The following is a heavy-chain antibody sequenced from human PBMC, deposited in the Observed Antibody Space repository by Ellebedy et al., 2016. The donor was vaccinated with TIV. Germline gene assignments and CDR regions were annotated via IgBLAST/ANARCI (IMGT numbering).Heavy chain of an antibody. Sequence: ASVKVSCKAPGVTFSTYGISWVRQAPGQGLEWMGRIIPILGMTNYAQSFHGRVTITADRSTSTAYMELSSLRSEDTAVYYCARGGQQLVPFFDYWGQGTLVTVSS. V-gene: IGHV1-69*04. CDR2: IIPILGMT. CDR3: ARGGQQLVPFFDY. J-gene: IGHJ4*02. CDR1: GVTFSTYG. D-gene: IGHD6-13*01.